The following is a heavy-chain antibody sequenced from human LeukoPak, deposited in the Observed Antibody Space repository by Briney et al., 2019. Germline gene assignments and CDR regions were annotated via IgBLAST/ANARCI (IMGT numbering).Heavy chain of an antibody. V-gene: IGHV1-69*13. CDR3: AREDSYGLYYFDY. CDR1: GGTFSSYA. CDR2: IIPIFGTA. J-gene: IGHJ4*02. D-gene: IGHD5-18*01. Sequence: WASVKVSCKASGGTFSSYAISWVRQAPGQGLEWMGGIIPIFGTANYAQKFQGRATITADESTSTAYMELSSLRSEDTAVYYCAREDSYGLYYFDYWGQGTLVTVSS.